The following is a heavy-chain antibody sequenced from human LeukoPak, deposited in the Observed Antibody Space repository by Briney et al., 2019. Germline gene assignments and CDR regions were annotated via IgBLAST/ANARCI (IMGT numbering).Heavy chain of an antibody. Sequence: SETLCLTCTVSGGSINSHYWSWIRQPPGKGLEWIGYIYYTGNTNYNPSLKSRLTISLGSSTNQLSLMLTSVLAADKALDYCARGMDIGFIDSLDFWGPGTLVTVSS. V-gene: IGHV4-59*11. CDR1: GGSINSHY. CDR2: IYYTGNT. J-gene: IGHJ4*02. CDR3: ARGMDIGFIDSLDF. D-gene: IGHD3-16*02.